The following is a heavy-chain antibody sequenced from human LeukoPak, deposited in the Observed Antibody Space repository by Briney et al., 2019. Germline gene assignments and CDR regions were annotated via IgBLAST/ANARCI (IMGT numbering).Heavy chain of an antibody. V-gene: IGHV3-30*02. D-gene: IGHD6-19*01. CDR3: AKEKSSGWHDAFDI. CDR2: IRYDGTNK. CDR1: GFIFSSYG. Sequence: GGSLRLSCAASGFIFSSYGMHWVRQAPGKGLEWVAFIRYDGTNKYYADSVKGRFTISRDDSKNTLYLQMSSLRAEDTAVHYCAKEKSSGWHDAFDIGGQGTTVTVSS. J-gene: IGHJ3*02.